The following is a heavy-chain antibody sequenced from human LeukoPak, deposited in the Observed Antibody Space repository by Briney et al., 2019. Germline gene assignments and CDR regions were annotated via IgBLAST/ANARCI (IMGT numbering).Heavy chain of an antibody. J-gene: IGHJ4*02. Sequence: PGGSLRLSCAASGFTFSSYAMHWVRQAPGKGLEYVSAITSNEDSTYYANSLKGRFTMSRDNSKNTLYLHMGSLRAEDMAVYYCARDGFDYWGQGTLVTVSS. V-gene: IGHV3-64*01. CDR2: ITSNEDST. CDR3: ARDGFDY. CDR1: GFTFSSYA.